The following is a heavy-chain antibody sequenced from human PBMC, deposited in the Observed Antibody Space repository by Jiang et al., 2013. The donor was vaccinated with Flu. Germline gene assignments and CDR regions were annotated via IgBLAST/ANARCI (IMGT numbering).Heavy chain of an antibody. J-gene: IGHJ4*01. V-gene: IGHV1-69*01. Sequence: GAEVKKPGSSVKVSCKTSGVSFSTYAMLWVRQAPGQGLEWMGGIIPKFDTANYAQKFQDRVTITADESTGTVYMDLTSLRPEDTAVYYCARGGAVVAWYYYFDY. D-gene: IGHD3-22*01. CDR1: GVSFSTYA. CDR3: ARGGAVVAWYYYFDY. CDR2: IIPKFDTA.